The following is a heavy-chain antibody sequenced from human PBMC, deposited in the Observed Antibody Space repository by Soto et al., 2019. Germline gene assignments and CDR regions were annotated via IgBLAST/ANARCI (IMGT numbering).Heavy chain of an antibody. Sequence: PSETLSLTCAVSGGSISSGGYSWSWIRQPPGKGLEWIGYIYHSGSTYYNPSLKSRVTISVDRSKNRFSLKLSSVTAADTAVYFFSRGVTTVTTIDYWGQGTLVTVSA. D-gene: IGHD4-17*01. CDR2: IYHSGST. V-gene: IGHV4-30-2*01. CDR1: GGSISSGGYS. CDR3: SRGVTTVTTIDY. J-gene: IGHJ4*02.